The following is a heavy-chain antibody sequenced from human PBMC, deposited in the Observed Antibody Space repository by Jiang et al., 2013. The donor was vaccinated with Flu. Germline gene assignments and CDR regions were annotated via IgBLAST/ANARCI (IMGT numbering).Heavy chain of an antibody. D-gene: IGHD5-18*01. CDR2: NSGSI. V-gene: IGHV3-9*01. CDR3: AKDIGSYGYESLDY. J-gene: IGHJ4*02. Sequence: NSGSIGYADSVKGRFTISRDNAKNSLYLQMNSLRAEDTALYYCAKDIGSYGYESLDYWGQGTLVTVSS.